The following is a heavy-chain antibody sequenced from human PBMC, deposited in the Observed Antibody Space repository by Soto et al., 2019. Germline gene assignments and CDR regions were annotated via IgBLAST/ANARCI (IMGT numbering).Heavy chain of an antibody. Sequence: LRLPSADPRFTVNSNAMNWCRQAPGKGLEWVSIISASDVTTFYGDSVKGRFTISRDNSKNTLYLQMNSLRADDTAVYYCALAGQWPYFDYWGQGTLVTVSS. D-gene: IGHD6-19*01. J-gene: IGHJ4*02. CDR2: ISASDVTT. CDR3: ALAGQWPYFDY. V-gene: IGHV3-23*01. CDR1: RFTVNSNA.